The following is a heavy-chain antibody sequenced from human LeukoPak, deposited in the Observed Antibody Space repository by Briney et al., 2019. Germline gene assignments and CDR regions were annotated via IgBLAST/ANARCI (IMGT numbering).Heavy chain of an antibody. CDR1: GYPFTNYG. CDR3: ARFPSGSYYKIDY. CDR2: ISTYTGNT. J-gene: IGHJ4*02. D-gene: IGHD1-26*01. V-gene: IGHV1-18*01. Sequence: ASVKVSCKASGYPFTNYGISWVRQAPGQGLEWMGWISTYTGNTKYAQRFQGRVIMTTDTSTSTAYMELSSLRSEDTAVYYCARFPSGSYYKIDYWGQGTLVTVSS.